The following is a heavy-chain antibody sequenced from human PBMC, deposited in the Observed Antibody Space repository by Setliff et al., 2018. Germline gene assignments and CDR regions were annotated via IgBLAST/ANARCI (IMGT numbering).Heavy chain of an antibody. J-gene: IGHJ4*02. D-gene: IGHD6-19*01. Sequence: ESGPTLVNPTETLTLTCTVSGFSLSNARMGVSWIRQPPGKALEWLAHIFSNDEKSYSTSLKSRLTITKDTSKNQVVLTMTNMDPVDTATYYCALRPSSGWPLDYWGQGTLVTVSS. CDR1: GFSLSNARMG. CDR3: ALRPSSGWPLDY. V-gene: IGHV2-26*01. CDR2: IFSNDEK.